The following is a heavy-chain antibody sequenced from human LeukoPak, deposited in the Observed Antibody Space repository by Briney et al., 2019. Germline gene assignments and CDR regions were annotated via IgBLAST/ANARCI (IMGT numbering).Heavy chain of an antibody. V-gene: IGHV3-21*04. CDR2: ISSSSSYI. CDR1: GFTFSSYN. Sequence: GGSLRLSCAASGFTFSSYNLNWVRQAPGKGLEWVSSISSSSSYIYYADSVKGRFTTSRDNAKNSLYLQMNSLRAEDTAVYYCARGVVTAHDAFDIWGQGTMVTVSS. D-gene: IGHD2-21*02. CDR3: ARGVVTAHDAFDI. J-gene: IGHJ3*02.